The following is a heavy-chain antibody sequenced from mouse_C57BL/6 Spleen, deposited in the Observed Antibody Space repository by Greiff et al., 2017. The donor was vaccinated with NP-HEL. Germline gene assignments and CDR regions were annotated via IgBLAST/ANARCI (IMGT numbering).Heavy chain of an antibody. CDR2: ISYDGSN. V-gene: IGHV3-6*01. D-gene: IGHD2-4*01. CDR3: ARAYDYDWFAY. J-gene: IGHJ3*01. Sequence: ESGPGLVKPSQSLSLTCSVTGYSITSGYYWNWIRQFPGNKLEWMGDISYDGSNNYNPSLKNRISITRDTSKNQFFLKLNSVTTEDTATYYCARAYDYDWFAYWGQGTLVTVSA. CDR1: GYSITSGYY.